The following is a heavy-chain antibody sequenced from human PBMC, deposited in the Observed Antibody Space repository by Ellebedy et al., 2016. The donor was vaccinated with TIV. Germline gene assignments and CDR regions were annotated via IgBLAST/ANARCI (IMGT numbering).Heavy chain of an antibody. V-gene: IGHV4-39*01. CDR3: ARRPVSGDHETVFDY. J-gene: IGHJ4*02. Sequence: PSETLSLTCTVSGASMTSSDYYWGWIRQPPGKGLEWIGNVHYRGNIYHNPSLRSRVTISIDTSKNQFPLQLTSVTAADTAVYYCARRPVSGDHETVFDYWGQGTLVSVSS. CDR2: VHYRGNI. D-gene: IGHD2-21*02. CDR1: GASMTSSDYY.